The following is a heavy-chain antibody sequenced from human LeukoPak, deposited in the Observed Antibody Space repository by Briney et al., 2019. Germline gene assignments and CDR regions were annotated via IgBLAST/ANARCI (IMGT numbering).Heavy chain of an antibody. V-gene: IGHV3-11*01. CDR1: GFTSSDYX. Sequence: GXSLXLSCAASGFTSSDYXXSWIRQAPGXXLEXVSYISSSSSTIHYAASVKGRFTISRDNAKSSLYLQMNSLRAEDTAVYYCARDYYDRSGYGLPYYSDFWGQGALVTVSS. J-gene: IGHJ4*02. CDR3: ARDYYDRSGYGLPYYSDF. D-gene: IGHD3-22*01. CDR2: ISSSSSTI.